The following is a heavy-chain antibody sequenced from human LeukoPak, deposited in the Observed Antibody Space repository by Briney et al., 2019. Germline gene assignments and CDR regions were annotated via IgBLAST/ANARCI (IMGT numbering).Heavy chain of an antibody. CDR3: AKEGITMVRGVAYHYYYGMDV. CDR2: ISWNSGSI. J-gene: IGHJ6*02. Sequence: TGRSLRLSCAASGFTFDDYAMHWVRQAPGKGLEWVSGISWNSGSIGYADSVKGRFTISRDNAKNSLYLQMNSLRAEDTALYYCAKEGITMVRGVAYHYYYGMDVWGQGTTVTVSS. V-gene: IGHV3-9*01. D-gene: IGHD3-10*01. CDR1: GFTFDDYA.